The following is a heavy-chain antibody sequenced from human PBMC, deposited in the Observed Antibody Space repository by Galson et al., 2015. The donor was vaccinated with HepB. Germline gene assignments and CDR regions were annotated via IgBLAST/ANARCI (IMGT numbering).Heavy chain of an antibody. Sequence: SLRLSCAASGFTFSSYWMHWVRQTPGKGLVWVSCTNSDGSGTSYADSVKGRFTISRDNAKNTLYLQMNSLRAEDTAVYYCARDTYWEYCSGGSCYHHHFDYWGQGTLVTVSS. J-gene: IGHJ4*02. CDR3: ARDTYWEYCSGGSCYHHHFDY. CDR2: TNSDGSGT. D-gene: IGHD2-15*01. V-gene: IGHV3-74*01. CDR1: GFTFSSYW.